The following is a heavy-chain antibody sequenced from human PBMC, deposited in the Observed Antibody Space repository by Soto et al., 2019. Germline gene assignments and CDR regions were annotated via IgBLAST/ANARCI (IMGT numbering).Heavy chain of an antibody. CDR3: APWFVAFAY. D-gene: IGHD3-10*01. CDR1: GFTFSSYG. V-gene: IGHV3-30*03. Sequence: QVQLVESGGGVVQPGRSLRLSCAASGFTFSSYGMHWVRQAPGKGLEWVAVISYDGSNKYYADSVKGRFTISRDNSKNTLYLQINSVRAEDTAVYYCAPWFVAFAYWGQGTLVTVSS. J-gene: IGHJ4*02. CDR2: ISYDGSNK.